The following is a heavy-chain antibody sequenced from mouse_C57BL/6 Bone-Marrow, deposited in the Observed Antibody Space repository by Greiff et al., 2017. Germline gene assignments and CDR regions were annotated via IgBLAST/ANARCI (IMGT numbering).Heavy chain of an antibody. CDR1: GFTFSDYY. J-gene: IGHJ3*01. CDR2: ISNGGGST. CDR3: ARGAAQAGFAY. D-gene: IGHD3-2*02. Sequence: EVNLVESGGGLVQPGGSLKLSCAASGFTFSDYYMYWVRQTPEKRLEWVAYISNGGGSTYYPDTVKGRFTISRDNAKNTLYLQMSRLKSEDTAMYYCARGAAQAGFAYWGQGTLVTVSA. V-gene: IGHV5-12*01.